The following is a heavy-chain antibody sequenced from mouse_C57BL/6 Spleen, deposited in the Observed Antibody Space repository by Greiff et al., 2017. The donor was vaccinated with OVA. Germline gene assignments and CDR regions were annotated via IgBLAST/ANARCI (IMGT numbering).Heavy chain of an antibody. V-gene: IGHV5-4*01. CDR1: GFTFSSYA. Sequence: EVMLVESGGGLVKPGGSLKLSCAASGFTFSSYAMSWVRQTPEKRLEWVATISDGGSYTYYPDNVKGRFTISRDNAKNNLYLQMSHLKSEDTAMYYCAREDDYDEGWFAYWGQGTLVTVSA. CDR3: AREDDYDEGWFAY. D-gene: IGHD2-4*01. CDR2: ISDGGSYT. J-gene: IGHJ3*01.